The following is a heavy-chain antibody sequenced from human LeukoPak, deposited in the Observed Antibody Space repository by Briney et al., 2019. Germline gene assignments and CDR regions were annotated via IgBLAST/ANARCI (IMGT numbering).Heavy chain of an antibody. Sequence: ASVKVSCKTSGYTFTDYYIHWVRQAPGQGLEWMGYINPNSGGTNYAQKFQGRVTMTRDTSISTAYMEVSRLRSDDTAVYYCARGPGYYDSSGYYFDYWGQGTLVTVSS. CDR2: INPNSGGT. J-gene: IGHJ4*02. CDR1: GYTFTDYY. CDR3: ARGPGYYDSSGYYFDY. D-gene: IGHD3-22*01. V-gene: IGHV1-2*02.